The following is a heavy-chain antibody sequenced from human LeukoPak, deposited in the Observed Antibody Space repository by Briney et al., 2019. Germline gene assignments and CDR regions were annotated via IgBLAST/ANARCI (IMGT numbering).Heavy chain of an antibody. CDR1: GFTFSSYA. CDR3: AKGYRGNYDY. Sequence: TGGSLRLSCVASGFTFSSYAMTWVRQAPGKGPEWVSSISDRGGSTYYADSVKGRFTISRDNSKNTLYLQMNSLRAEDTAVYYCAKGYRGNYDYWGQGALVTVSS. CDR2: ISDRGGST. V-gene: IGHV3-23*01. D-gene: IGHD1-26*01. J-gene: IGHJ4*02.